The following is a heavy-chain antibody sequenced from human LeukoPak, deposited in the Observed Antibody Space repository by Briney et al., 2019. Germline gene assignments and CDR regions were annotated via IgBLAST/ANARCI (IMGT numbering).Heavy chain of an antibody. CDR1: GGSISSYY. V-gene: IGHV4-59*08. Sequence: PSETLSLTCTVSGGSISSYYWSWIRQPPGKGLEWIGYIYYTGSTNYNPSLKSRVTISVDTSKNQFSLKLSSVTAADTAVYFCARLDSRGPEDYWGQGTLVTVSS. D-gene: IGHD3-22*01. CDR2: IYYTGST. J-gene: IGHJ4*02. CDR3: ARLDSRGPEDY.